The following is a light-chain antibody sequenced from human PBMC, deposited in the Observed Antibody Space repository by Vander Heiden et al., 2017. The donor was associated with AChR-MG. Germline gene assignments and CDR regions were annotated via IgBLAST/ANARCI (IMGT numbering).Light chain of an antibody. J-gene: IGLJ2*01. CDR3: QSYDNSLGGTYVV. CDR1: HPNSGATYD. V-gene: IGLV1-40*01. Sequence: QSVLTQPPSDSGAPGQRVTNSCTGRHPNSGATYDLHWYQHLPGTAPKVLIFGYTNRPSGVPDRFSGSKSGASASLAITGLQAEDEGDYYCQSYDNSLGGTYVVFGGGTKLTVL. CDR2: GYT.